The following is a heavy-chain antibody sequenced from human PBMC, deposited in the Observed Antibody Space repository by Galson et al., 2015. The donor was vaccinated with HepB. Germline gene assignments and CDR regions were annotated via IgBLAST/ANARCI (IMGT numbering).Heavy chain of an antibody. CDR2: IWYDGSNK. CDR3: ARDKVGYCSGGSCYPIGGMDV. D-gene: IGHD2-15*01. J-gene: IGHJ6*02. CDR1: GFTFSSYG. V-gene: IGHV3-33*01. Sequence: SLRLSCEAFGFTFSSYGMHWVRQAPGKGLEWVAVIWYDGSNKYYADSVKGRFTITRDNSKNTLYLQMNSLRAEDTAVYYCARDKVGYCSGGSCYPIGGMDVCGQGTTVTVSS.